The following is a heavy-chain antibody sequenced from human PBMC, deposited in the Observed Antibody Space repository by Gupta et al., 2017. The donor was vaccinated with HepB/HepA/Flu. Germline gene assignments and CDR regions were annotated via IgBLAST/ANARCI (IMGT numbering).Heavy chain of an antibody. Sequence: QVQLVESGGGLVKPGGRLRLSCAASGVICSDYYMSWIRQAPGKGVEWVSSISSSGSTIYYAESVKGRFTISRDTAKNSLYLQMNSLRAEDTAVYYCARGWLWSDYWGQGTLVTVSS. CDR1: GVICSDYY. CDR2: ISSSGSTI. D-gene: IGHD5-18*01. J-gene: IGHJ4*02. CDR3: ARGWLWSDY. V-gene: IGHV3-11*04.